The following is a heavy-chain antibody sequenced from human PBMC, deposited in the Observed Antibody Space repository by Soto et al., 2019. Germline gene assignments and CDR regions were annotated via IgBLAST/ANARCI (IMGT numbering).Heavy chain of an antibody. Sequence: ASVKVSCKASGYTFTSYGISWVRQAPGQGLEWMGWISAYNGNTNYAQKLQGRVTMTTDTSTSTAYMELRSLRSDDTAVYYCAGDRAIVVVVAATYYYYYGMDVWGQGTTVTVSS. CDR1: GYTFTSYG. CDR3: AGDRAIVVVVAATYYYYYGMDV. CDR2: ISAYNGNT. D-gene: IGHD2-15*01. V-gene: IGHV1-18*04. J-gene: IGHJ6*02.